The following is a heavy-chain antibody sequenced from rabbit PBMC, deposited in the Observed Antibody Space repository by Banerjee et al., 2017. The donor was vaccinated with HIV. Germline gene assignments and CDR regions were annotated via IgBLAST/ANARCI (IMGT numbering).Heavy chain of an antibody. CDR2: IYAGSSTST. CDR3: ARDGSGWGANFNL. D-gene: IGHD4-1*01. V-gene: IGHV1S45*01. CDR1: GFSFSSSYY. Sequence: QQQLEESGGGLVQPEGSLTLTCTASGFSFSSSYYMCWVRQAPGKGLEWIGCIYAGSSTSTYYASWAKGRFTISKTSSTTVTLQMTSLTAADTATYFCARDGSGWGANFNLWGPGTLVTVS. J-gene: IGHJ4*01.